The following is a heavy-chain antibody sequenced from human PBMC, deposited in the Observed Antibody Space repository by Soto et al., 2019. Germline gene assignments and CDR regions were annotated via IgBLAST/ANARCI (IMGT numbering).Heavy chain of an antibody. D-gene: IGHD3-10*01. CDR1: GGSITSDNYC. CDR3: ARDGDYFGSGSPPLLSK. V-gene: IGHV4-31*03. Sequence: QVQLQESGPGLVMPSQTLSLTCTVSGGSITSDNYCWTWIRQHPVKGLEWMGNIYYSGSTSYNPSLKSRVTISIDTSKYQFSLKLTSVTAADTAVYYCARDGDYFGSGSPPLLSKWGQGTLVTVSS. CDR2: IYYSGST. J-gene: IGHJ4*02.